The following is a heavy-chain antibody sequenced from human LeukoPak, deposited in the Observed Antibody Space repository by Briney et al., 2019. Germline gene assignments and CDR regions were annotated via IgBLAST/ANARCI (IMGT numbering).Heavy chain of an antibody. CDR1: GFTFTSYY. CDR2: INPSGGST. D-gene: IGHD4-17*01. J-gene: IGHJ4*02. V-gene: IGHV1-46*01. CDR3: ARGPTTVTTGLRYFDY. Sequence: GGSLRLSCAASGFTFTSYYMHWVRQAPGQGLEWMGIINPSGGSTSYAQKFQGRVTMTRDTSTSTVYMELSSLRSEDTAVYYCARGPTTVTTGLRYFDYWGQGTLVTVSS.